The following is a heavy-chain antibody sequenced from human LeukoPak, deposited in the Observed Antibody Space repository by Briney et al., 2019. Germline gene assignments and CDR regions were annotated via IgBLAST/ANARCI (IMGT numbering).Heavy chain of an antibody. Sequence: ASVKVSCKASGYTFTGYYMHWVRQAPGQGLEWMGWINPNSGGTNYAQKFQGRVTMTRNTSISTAYMELSSLRSEDTAVYYCARVRSVYYDILTGYYHSRRYYYMDVWGKGTTVTISS. V-gene: IGHV1-2*02. CDR1: GYTFTGYY. J-gene: IGHJ6*03. CDR2: INPNSGGT. CDR3: ARVRSVYYDILTGYYHSRRYYYMDV. D-gene: IGHD3-9*01.